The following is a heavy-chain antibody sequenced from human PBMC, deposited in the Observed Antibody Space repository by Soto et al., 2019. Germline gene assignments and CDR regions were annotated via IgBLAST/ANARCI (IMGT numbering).Heavy chain of an antibody. V-gene: IGHV3-13*01. J-gene: IGHJ4*02. CDR1: GFTFSNYD. CDR2: ITTAGDT. CDR3: ARDIMTYSSSWRFFDY. D-gene: IGHD6-13*01. Sequence: PGGSLRLSCAASGFTFSNYDMHWVRQVTGKGLEWVSGITTAGDTYYPGSVKGRFTISREKAKNSLYLQMNSLSAGDTAVYYCARDIMTYSSSWRFFDYWGQGTLVTVSS.